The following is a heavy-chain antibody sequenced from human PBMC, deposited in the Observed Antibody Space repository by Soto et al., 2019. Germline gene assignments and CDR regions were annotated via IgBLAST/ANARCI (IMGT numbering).Heavy chain of an antibody. CDR1: GYSFTSYW. J-gene: IGHJ4*02. CDR3: AKDRGSSRAPACN. Sequence: GESLKISCKGSGYSFTSYWIGWVRQAPGKGLEWVSAISGSGGSTYYADSVKGRFTISRDNSKNTLYLQMNSLRAEDTAVYYCAKDRGSSRAPACNWGQGTLVTVSS. D-gene: IGHD6-13*01. V-gene: IGHV3-23*01. CDR2: ISGSGGST.